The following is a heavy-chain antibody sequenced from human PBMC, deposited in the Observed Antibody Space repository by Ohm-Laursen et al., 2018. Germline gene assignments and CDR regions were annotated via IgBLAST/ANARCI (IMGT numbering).Heavy chain of an antibody. CDR2: ISGSGGST. Sequence: GSLRLSCSASGFTFSSCGMSWVRQSPGKGLEWVSVISGSGGSTFYADSVKGRFTISRDNSKNTLYLQMNSLRAEDTAVYYCAFRGYWGQGTLVTVSS. CDR3: AFRGY. CDR1: GFTFSSCG. J-gene: IGHJ4*02. D-gene: IGHD3-10*01. V-gene: IGHV3-23*01.